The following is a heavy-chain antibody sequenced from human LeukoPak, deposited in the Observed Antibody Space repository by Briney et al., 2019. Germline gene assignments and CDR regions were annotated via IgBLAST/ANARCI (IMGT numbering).Heavy chain of an antibody. D-gene: IGHD2-2*01. J-gene: IGHJ4*02. V-gene: IGHV4-34*01. CDR1: GGSFSGYY. CDR3: ARRRDCSSTSCYGGVEEL. CDR2: INYSGST. Sequence: SETLSLTCAVYGGSFSGYYWSWIRQPPGKGLEWIGEINYSGSTNYNPSLKSRVTISVDTSKNQFSLKLSSVTAADTAVYYCARRRDCSSTSCYGGVEELWGQGTLVTVSS.